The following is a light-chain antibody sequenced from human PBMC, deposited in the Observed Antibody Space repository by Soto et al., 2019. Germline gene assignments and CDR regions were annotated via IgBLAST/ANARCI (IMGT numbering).Light chain of an antibody. CDR1: HNIERW. J-gene: IGKJ1*01. CDR2: GAT. V-gene: IGKV1-5*01. Sequence: QMTQSPSTLSASVGDRVTITCRASHNIERWMAWYQQKPGRAPSLLIFGATTLHSGVPSRFSGGGSGTEFTLTINGLQPDDFATYYCQQFAKSSTFGQGTKVDIK. CDR3: QQFAKSST.